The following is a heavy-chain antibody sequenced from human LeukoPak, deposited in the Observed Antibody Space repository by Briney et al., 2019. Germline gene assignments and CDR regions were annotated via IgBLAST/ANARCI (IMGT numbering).Heavy chain of an antibody. CDR1: GYSFTSYW. CDR2: IYPGDSDT. CDR3: ARGYCSSTSCPYYCYYGMDV. Sequence: GESLKISCKGSGYSFTSYWIGWVRQMPGKGLEWMGIIYPGDSDTRYSPSFQGQVAISADKSISTAYLQWSSLKASDTAMYYCARGYCSSTSCPYYCYYGMDVWGQGTTVTVSS. J-gene: IGHJ6*02. V-gene: IGHV5-51*01. D-gene: IGHD2-2*01.